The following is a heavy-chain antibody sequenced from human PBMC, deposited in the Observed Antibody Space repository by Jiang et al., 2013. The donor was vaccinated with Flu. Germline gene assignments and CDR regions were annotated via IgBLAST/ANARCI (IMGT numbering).Heavy chain of an antibody. Sequence: VQLVESGAEVKKPGASVKVSCKASGYTFTSYYMHWVRQAPGQGLEWMGIINPSGGSTSYAQKFQGRVTMTRDTSTSTVYMELSSLRSEDTAVYYCARDRSAGRHAVVVAATGVGMDVWGQGTTVTVSS. D-gene: IGHD2-15*01. CDR1: GYTFTSYY. J-gene: IGHJ6*02. CDR2: INPSGGST. V-gene: IGHV1-46*03. CDR3: ARDRSAGRHAVVVAATGVGMDV.